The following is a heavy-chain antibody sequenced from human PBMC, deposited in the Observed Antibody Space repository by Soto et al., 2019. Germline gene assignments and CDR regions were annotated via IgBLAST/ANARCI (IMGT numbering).Heavy chain of an antibody. V-gene: IGHV1-3*01. CDR1: GYTFTSYA. CDR2: INAGNGNT. J-gene: IGHJ6*03. CDR3: ARDRVVVAATPLKVYYYMDV. D-gene: IGHD2-15*01. Sequence: QVQLVQSGAEVKKPGASVKVSCKASGYTFTSYAMHWVRQAPGQGLEWMGWINAGNGNTKYSQKFQGRVTITRDTSASTAYMELSSLRSEDTAVYYCARDRVVVAATPLKVYYYMDVWGKGTTVTVSS.